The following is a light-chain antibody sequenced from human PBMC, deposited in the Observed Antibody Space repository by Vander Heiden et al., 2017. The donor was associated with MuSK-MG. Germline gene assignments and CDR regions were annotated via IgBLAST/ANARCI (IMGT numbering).Light chain of an antibody. CDR1: SSNIGGNY. J-gene: IGLJ3*02. V-gene: IGLV1-47*01. CDR2: RNY. CDR3: AVWDDSLNGPV. Sequence: QSVLTQPPSASGTPGQRVTISCSGSSSNIGGNYVTWYHQLPGTAPQLLIYRNYQRPSGVPDRFSGSKSGTSASLASSGLRSDDETDYYCAVWDDSLNGPVFGGGTKLTVL.